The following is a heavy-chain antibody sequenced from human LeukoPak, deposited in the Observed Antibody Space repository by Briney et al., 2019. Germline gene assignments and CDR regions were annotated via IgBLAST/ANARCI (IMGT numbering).Heavy chain of an antibody. V-gene: IGHV4-59*01. J-gene: IGHJ4*02. CDR2: IYYSGST. CDR1: GGSISSYH. Sequence: PSETLSLTCTVSGGSISSYHWSWIRQPPGKGLEWIGYIYYSGSTNYNPSLKSRVTISVDTSKNQFSLKLSSVTAADTAVYYCAREAYCGGDCYSGFDYWGQGALVTVSS. D-gene: IGHD2-21*02. CDR3: AREAYCGGDCYSGFDY.